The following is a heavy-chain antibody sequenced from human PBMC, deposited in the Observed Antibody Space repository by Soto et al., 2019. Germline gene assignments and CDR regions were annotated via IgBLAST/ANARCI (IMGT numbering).Heavy chain of an antibody. J-gene: IGHJ4*01. CDR1: GGSPSYYC. CDR2: VADSGKS. V-gene: IGHV4-59*12. D-gene: IGHD4-4*01. Sequence: PSETLSLTCTISGGSPSYYCWSWVRQPPGKGLEWIGNVADSGKSSYSPSPRSRLTISVDTSNTRLSLTLSSVTAADTAVYYCARDDRNDYIGTFGYWGQGTLVTVSS. CDR3: ARDDRNDYIGTFGY.